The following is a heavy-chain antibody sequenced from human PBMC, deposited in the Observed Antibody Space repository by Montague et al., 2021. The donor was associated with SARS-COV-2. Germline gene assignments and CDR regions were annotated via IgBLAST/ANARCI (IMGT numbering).Heavy chain of an antibody. Sequence: SETLSLTCTVSGGSIRSYYWSWIRQPPGKGLEWIGYIYYSGSTNYNPSLKSRVTISVDTSKNQFSLKLSSVTAADTAVYYCAGSYCSGGSCGFDYWGQGTPVTVSS. D-gene: IGHD2-15*01. CDR3: AGSYCSGGSCGFDY. J-gene: IGHJ4*02. CDR1: GGSIRSYY. V-gene: IGHV4-59*01. CDR2: IYYSGST.